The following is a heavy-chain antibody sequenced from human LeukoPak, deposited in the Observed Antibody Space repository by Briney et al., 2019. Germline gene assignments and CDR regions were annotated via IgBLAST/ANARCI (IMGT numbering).Heavy chain of an antibody. Sequence: GGSLGLSCAASGFTFSSYSMNWVRQAPGKGLEWVSHITASGTAMFYADSVKGRFTISRDNAKNSLYLQMSSLRDEDTAVYYCASSGSYRFDYWGQGTLVTVSS. J-gene: IGHJ4*02. D-gene: IGHD1-26*01. CDR3: ASSGSYRFDY. CDR1: GFTFSSYS. V-gene: IGHV3-48*02. CDR2: ITASGTAM.